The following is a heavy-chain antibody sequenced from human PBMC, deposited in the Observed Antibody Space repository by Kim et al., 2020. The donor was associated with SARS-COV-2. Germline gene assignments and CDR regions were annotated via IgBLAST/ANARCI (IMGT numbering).Heavy chain of an antibody. J-gene: IGHJ5*02. D-gene: IGHD6-19*01. Sequence: PSPRGRFTLSVDTSKNQLSLKVSAVTAADTAVYYCARDGSGWYGGWFDPWGQGILVTVSS. V-gene: IGHV4-39*07. CDR3: ARDGSGWYGGWFDP.